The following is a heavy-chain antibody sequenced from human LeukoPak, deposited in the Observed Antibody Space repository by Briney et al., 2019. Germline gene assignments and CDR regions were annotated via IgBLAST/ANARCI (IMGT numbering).Heavy chain of an antibody. CDR2: INGGGVNT. J-gene: IGHJ4*02. CDR1: GFTFSSYA. CDR3: AKDLYSNYGPADY. Sequence: GGSLRLSCAASGFTFSSYAMSWVRQAPGKGLEWVSTINGGGVNTHYADSVGGRFTISRDNSKNTLFLQMKSLRDEDTAVYYCAKDLYSNYGPADYWGQGNLVTVSS. D-gene: IGHD4-11*01. V-gene: IGHV3-23*01.